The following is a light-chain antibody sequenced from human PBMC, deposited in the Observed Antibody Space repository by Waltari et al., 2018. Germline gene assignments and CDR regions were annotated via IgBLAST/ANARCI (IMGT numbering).Light chain of an antibody. CDR1: SSDVGGYNY. CDR3: ASYTSTRTVI. J-gene: IGLJ2*01. CDR2: DVT. Sequence: QSALTQPASVSGSPGQSITISCSGTSSDVGGYNYVSWYQQLPGNAPKLMIYDVTRWPPGVSNRFSGSKAGNTASLTIFGFQAEDEADYYCASYTSTRTVIFGGGTRVTVL. V-gene: IGLV2-14*01.